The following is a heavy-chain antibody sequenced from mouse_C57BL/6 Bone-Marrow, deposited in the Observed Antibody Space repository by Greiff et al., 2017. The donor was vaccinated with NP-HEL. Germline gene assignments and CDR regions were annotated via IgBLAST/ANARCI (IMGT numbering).Heavy chain of an antibody. Sequence: VKLMESGAELVRPGTSVKMSCKASGYTFTNYWIGWAKQRPGHGLEWIGDIYPGGGYTNYNEKFKGKATLTADKSSSTAYMQFSRLTSEDAAIYYCARERLLYWYFDVWGKGTTVTVSS. CDR3: ARERLLYWYFDV. CDR1: GYTFTNYW. CDR2: IYPGGGYT. V-gene: IGHV1-63*01. J-gene: IGHJ1*03. D-gene: IGHD2-3*01.